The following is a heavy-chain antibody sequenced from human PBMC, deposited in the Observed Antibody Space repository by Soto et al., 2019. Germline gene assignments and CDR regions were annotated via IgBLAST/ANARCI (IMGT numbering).Heavy chain of an antibody. CDR3: AHTETYYYDSSGYYYFDY. Sequence: QITLKESGPTLVKPTQTLTLTCTFSGFSLSTSGVGVGWIRQPPGKALEWLALIYWDDDKRYSPPRKSRPTITKDXXKXQXXLTMTNMDPVDTATYYCAHTETYYYDSSGYYYFDYWGQGTLVTVSS. CDR2: IYWDDDK. J-gene: IGHJ4*02. CDR1: GFSLSTSGVG. D-gene: IGHD3-22*01. V-gene: IGHV2-5*02.